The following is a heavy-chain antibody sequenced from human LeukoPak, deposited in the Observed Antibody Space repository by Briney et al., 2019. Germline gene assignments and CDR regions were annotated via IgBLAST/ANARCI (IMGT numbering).Heavy chain of an antibody. CDR2: IYGSGNT. CDR3: ARDRGLHGEVLFDP. V-gene: IGHV4-4*07. CDR1: GGSISSYY. Sequence: SETLSLTCTVSGGSISSYYLSWIRQPAGKGLEWIGRIYGSGNTNYNPALKSRVTMSVDTSKNQFSLKVRSVTAADTAAYYCARDRGLHGEVLFDPWGQGTLVTVSS. D-gene: IGHD3-10*01. J-gene: IGHJ5*02.